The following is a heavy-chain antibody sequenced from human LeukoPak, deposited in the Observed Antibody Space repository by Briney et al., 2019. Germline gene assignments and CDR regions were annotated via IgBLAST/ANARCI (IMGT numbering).Heavy chain of an antibody. CDR3: ARASSKYSSSWYNY. J-gene: IGHJ4*02. CDR2: INHSRST. V-gene: IGHV4-34*01. D-gene: IGHD6-13*01. Sequence: PSETLSLTCSVYGGSFSGYYWSWLRQPPGKGLEWIGEINHSRSTNYNPSLKSRVTISVDTSKNQFSLKLSSVTAADTAVYYCARASSKYSSSWYNYWGQGTLVTVSS. CDR1: GGSFSGYY.